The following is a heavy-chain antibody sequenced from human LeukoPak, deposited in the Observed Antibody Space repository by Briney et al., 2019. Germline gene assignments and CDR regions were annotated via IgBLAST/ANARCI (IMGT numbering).Heavy chain of an antibody. CDR2: IYYSGST. Sequence: SGTLSLTCTVSGGSISSYYWSWIRQPPGKGLEWIGYIYYSGSTNYNPSLKSRVTISVDTSKNQFSLKLSSVTAADTAVYYCARFTYYYGSGSNDAFPIWGQGTMVTVSS. J-gene: IGHJ3*02. CDR3: ARFTYYYGSGSNDAFPI. D-gene: IGHD3-10*01. CDR1: GGSISSYY. V-gene: IGHV4-59*01.